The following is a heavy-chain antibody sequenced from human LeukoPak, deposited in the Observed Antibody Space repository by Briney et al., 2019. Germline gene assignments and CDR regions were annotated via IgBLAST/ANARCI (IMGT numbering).Heavy chain of an antibody. CDR1: AGSISSNDYS. J-gene: IGHJ5*02. CDR3: ATLAGES. V-gene: IGHV4-39*01. CDR2: MHYSGNT. Sequence: SETLSLTSSVSAGSISSNDYSWGWIRQPPGKGLEWIATMHYSGNTYYSPSFLSRVTISVDTSNNQFSLRLTSVTAADTAVYYCATLAGESWGQGTLVTVSS. D-gene: IGHD1-26*01.